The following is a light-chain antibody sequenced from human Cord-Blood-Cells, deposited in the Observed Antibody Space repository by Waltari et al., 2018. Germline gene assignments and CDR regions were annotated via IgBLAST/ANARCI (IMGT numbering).Light chain of an antibody. V-gene: IGKV1-9*01. CDR3: QQLNSYPWT. CDR2: ASS. CDR1: QGISSY. Sequence: DIQLSQSPSFLSASVADRVTITCRASQGISSYLAWYQQNPGKAPKHMISASSTLQSGVPSRFSGSGSGTEFTLTISSLQPEDFATYYCQQLNSYPWTFGQGTKVEIK. J-gene: IGKJ1*01.